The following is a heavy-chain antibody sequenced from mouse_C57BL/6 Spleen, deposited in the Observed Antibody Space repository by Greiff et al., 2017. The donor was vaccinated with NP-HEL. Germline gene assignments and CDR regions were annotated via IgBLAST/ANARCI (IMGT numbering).Heavy chain of an antibody. CDR2: ISGGGGNT. CDR1: GFTFSSYT. D-gene: IGHD1-1*01. Sequence: EVQVVESGGGLVKPGGSLKLSCAASGFTFSSYTMSWVRQTPEKRLEWVATISGGGGNTYYPDSVKGRFTISRDNAKNTLYLQMSSLRSEDTALYYCARSRNYGSSLDYWGQGTTLTVSS. J-gene: IGHJ2*01. V-gene: IGHV5-9*01. CDR3: ARSRNYGSSLDY.